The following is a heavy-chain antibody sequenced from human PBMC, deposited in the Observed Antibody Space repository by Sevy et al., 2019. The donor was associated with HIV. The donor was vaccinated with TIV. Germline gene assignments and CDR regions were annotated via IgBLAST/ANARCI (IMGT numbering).Heavy chain of an antibody. CDR3: AGENAWGRGYS. CDR2: IYYNGHI. D-gene: IGHD1-26*01. CDR1: GGSITSLY. Sequence: SGTLSLTCTVSGGSITSLYWNWIRQPPGKGLEWIATIYYNGHINYNPSLKSRVTLSLDTSKNQFSLMLSSVTAADTAMYYCAGENAWGRGYSWGQGTLVTVSS. V-gene: IGHV4-59*08. J-gene: IGHJ4*02.